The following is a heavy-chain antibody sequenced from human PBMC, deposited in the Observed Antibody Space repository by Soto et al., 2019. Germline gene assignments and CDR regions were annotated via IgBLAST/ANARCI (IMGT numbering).Heavy chain of an antibody. J-gene: IGHJ4*02. D-gene: IGHD5-18*01. CDR2: VNAGNGYT. Sequence: QVHLVQSEAEVKKPGASVKVSCRSSGYTFTSNAIHWVRQAPGQRLEWMGWVNAGNGYTKYLQNFQGRVTISSDTSASTAYMELNSLRSEDTAVYYCARGAHTYGYVFDYWGQGTLVTVSS. CDR3: ARGAHTYGYVFDY. CDR1: GYTFTSNA. V-gene: IGHV1-3*01.